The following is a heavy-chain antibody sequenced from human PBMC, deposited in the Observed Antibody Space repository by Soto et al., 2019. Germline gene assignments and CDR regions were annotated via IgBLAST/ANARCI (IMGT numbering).Heavy chain of an antibody. CDR3: VRGPGGRLDY. CDR1: GGSVSSGSYY. D-gene: IGHD1-26*01. Sequence: QVQLQESGPGLVKPSETLSLTCTVSGGSVSSGSYYWSWIRQPPGKGLEWIGYIYYSGSTNYNPFLKSRVTISVDTSKNQFSLKLSSVTAADTAVYYCVRGPGGRLDYWGQGTLVTVSS. J-gene: IGHJ4*02. CDR2: IYYSGST. V-gene: IGHV4-61*01.